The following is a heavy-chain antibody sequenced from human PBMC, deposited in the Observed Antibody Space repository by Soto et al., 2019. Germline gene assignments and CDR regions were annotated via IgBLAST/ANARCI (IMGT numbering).Heavy chain of an antibody. V-gene: IGHV1-2*04. D-gene: IGHD2-2*01. Sequence: GASVKVSCKASGYTFTGYYMHWVRQAPGQGLEWMGWINPNSGGTNYAQKFQGWVAMTRDTSISTAYMELSRLRSDDTAVYYCACAQGGGLVVPAAKYYYGMDVWGQGTTVTVSS. CDR2: INPNSGGT. CDR3: ACAQGGGLVVPAAKYYYGMDV. J-gene: IGHJ6*02. CDR1: GYTFTGYY.